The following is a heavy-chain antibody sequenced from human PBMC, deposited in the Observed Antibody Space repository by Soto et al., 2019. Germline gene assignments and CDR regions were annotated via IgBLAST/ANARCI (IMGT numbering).Heavy chain of an antibody. J-gene: IGHJ4*02. CDR3: ARGAVAGIAYYLDY. Sequence: QVQLVESGGGVVQPGKSLRLSCAASGFRFSGTGMHWVRQAPGKGLEWLAVISYDGSNKFYADFVKGRFTISRDNSVNTLFLQLNSLRPEDTAVYYCARGAVAGIAYYLDYWGQGTLVTVSS. CDR1: GFRFSGTG. V-gene: IGHV3-30*03. D-gene: IGHD2-15*01. CDR2: ISYDGSNK.